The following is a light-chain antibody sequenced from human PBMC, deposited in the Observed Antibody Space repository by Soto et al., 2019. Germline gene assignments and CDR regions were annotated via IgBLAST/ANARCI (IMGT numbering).Light chain of an antibody. Sequence: DIQMTQSPSSLSASVGDRVTITCRASQSISSYLNWYQQKPGKAPKLLIYAESSLQSGVPSRFSGSGSGTDFTLTISSLQPEDFATYYCQQSYSTLTVGGGTKVDIK. CDR3: QQSYSTLT. J-gene: IGKJ4*01. CDR1: QSISSY. V-gene: IGKV1-39*01. CDR2: AES.